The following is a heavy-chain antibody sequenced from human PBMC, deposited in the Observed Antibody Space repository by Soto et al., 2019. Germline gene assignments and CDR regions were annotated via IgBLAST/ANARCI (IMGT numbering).Heavy chain of an antibody. CDR3: ARELNTESSAYYSFAY. J-gene: IGHJ4*02. D-gene: IGHD3-22*01. CDR2: VSTNNANT. CDR1: GYSFSAYG. Sequence: QVQLVQSGPEVKMPGASVKVSCKTSGYSFSAYGLAWLRQAPGQRPEWMGWVSTNNANTNYAQKVQGRVTMTTDTSTTTTYMELRSLRSDDTAVYYCARELNTESSAYYSFAYWGQGTLVTVSS. V-gene: IGHV1-18*01.